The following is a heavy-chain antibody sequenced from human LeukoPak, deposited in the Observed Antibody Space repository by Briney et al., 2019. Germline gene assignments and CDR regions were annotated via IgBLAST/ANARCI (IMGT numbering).Heavy chain of an antibody. D-gene: IGHD6-6*01. CDR3: ARRSSSTIYYYYMDV. Sequence: SETLPLTCAVYGGSFSGYYWSWIRQPPGKGLEWIGEINHSGSTNYNPSLKGRVTISVDTSKNQFSLKLSSVTAADTAVYYCARRSSSTIYYYYMDVWGKGTTVTVSS. CDR2: INHSGST. CDR1: GGSFSGYY. V-gene: IGHV4-34*01. J-gene: IGHJ6*03.